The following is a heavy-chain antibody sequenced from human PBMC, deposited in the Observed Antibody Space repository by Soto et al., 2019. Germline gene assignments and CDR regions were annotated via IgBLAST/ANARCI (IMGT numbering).Heavy chain of an antibody. CDR1: GGSISSGGYY. CDR2: IYYSGST. J-gene: IGHJ4*02. D-gene: IGHD4-17*01. V-gene: IGHV4-31*03. CDR3: ARDGGGDYGGNSGLYFDY. Sequence: PSETLSLTCTVSGGSISSGGYYWSWIRQHPGKGLEWIGYIYYSGSTYYNPSLKSRVTISVDTSKNQFSLKLSSVTAADTAVYYCARDGGGDYGGNSGLYFDYWGQGTLVTVSS.